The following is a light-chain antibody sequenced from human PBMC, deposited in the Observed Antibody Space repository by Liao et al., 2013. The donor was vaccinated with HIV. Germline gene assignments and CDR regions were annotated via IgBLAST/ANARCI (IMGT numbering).Light chain of an antibody. J-gene: IGLJ3*02. CDR1: KLGDQY. CDR3: QTWDSNSWV. Sequence: SYELTQPPSVSVSPGQTASVTCSGDKLGDQYVSWYQQRPGQSPILVIYEDTKRPSGIPERFSGSNSGNTATLSIRGTQALDEADYYCQTWDSNSWVFGGGTKLTVL. CDR2: EDT. V-gene: IGLV3-1*01.